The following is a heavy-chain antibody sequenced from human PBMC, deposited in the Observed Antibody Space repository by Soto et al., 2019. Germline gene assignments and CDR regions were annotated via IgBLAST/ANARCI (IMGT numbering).Heavy chain of an antibody. CDR3: AGVRRSIAALPFGY. V-gene: IGHV1-69*01. Sequence: QVQLVQSGAEVKKPGSSVKVSCKASGGTFSSYAISWVRQAPGQGLEWMGGIIPIFGTANYAQKFQGRVTITADESKSTDYMELSSLRSEDTAVYYCAGVRRSIAALPFGYWGQGNLVTVSS. J-gene: IGHJ4*02. CDR2: IIPIFGTA. CDR1: GGTFSSYA. D-gene: IGHD6-6*01.